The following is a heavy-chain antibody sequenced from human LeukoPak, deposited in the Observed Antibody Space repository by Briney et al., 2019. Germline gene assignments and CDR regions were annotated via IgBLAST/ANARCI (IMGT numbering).Heavy chain of an antibody. Sequence: GGSLILSCAGSGLTLSNYWMTWVRQAPGKGLEWVANINQEGGGVSYLPSVEGRFTISRDDAKDSVSLQMNSLRPEDTATYFCARVEYIGHGNLHWGQGTLVPVSS. CDR3: ARVEYIGHGNLH. CDR2: INQEGGGV. D-gene: IGHD2/OR15-2a*01. CDR1: GLTLSNYW. V-gene: IGHV3-7*01. J-gene: IGHJ4*02.